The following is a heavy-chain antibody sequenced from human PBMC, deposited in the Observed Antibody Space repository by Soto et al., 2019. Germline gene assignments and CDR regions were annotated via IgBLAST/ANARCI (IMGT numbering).Heavy chain of an antibody. CDR1: GASITSTSYF. V-gene: IGHV4-39*01. J-gene: IGHJ4*02. CDR2: IYYSGRT. D-gene: IGHD2-15*01. Sequence: PSETLSLTCTLSGASITSTSYFWAWLRQPPGKGLEWGGSIYYSGRTYYNPSLRSRVTISVDRSKKQFSLKMSSVNAADTAVYYCAKNLPRTGSFDCWGQG. CDR3: AKNLPRTGSFDC.